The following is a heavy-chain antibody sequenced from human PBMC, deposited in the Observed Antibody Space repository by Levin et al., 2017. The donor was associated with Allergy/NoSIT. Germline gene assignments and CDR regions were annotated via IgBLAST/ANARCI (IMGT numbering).Heavy chain of an antibody. J-gene: IGHJ4*02. CDR2: ISYDGTNK. CDR3: ARDFYGDYGDPTLDC. CDR1: GFTFNNYA. V-gene: IGHV3-30-3*01. D-gene: IGHD4-17*01. Sequence: GGSLRLSCAASGFTFNNYALHWVRQAPGKGLEWVAIISYDGTNKSYADSVKGRFTISRDKSKNTLYLQMNSLRAEDTAMYYCARDFYGDYGDPTLDCWGQGTLVTVSS.